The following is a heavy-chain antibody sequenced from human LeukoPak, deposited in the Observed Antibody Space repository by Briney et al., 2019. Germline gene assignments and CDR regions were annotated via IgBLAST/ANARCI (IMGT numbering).Heavy chain of an antibody. CDR2: ISGSGGST. Sequence: GGSLRLSCAASGFTFSSYAMSWVRQAPGKGLEWVSAISGSGGSTYYADSVKGRFTISRDNSKNTLYLQMNSLRAEDTAVYYCANLDSSGWISFDYWGQGTLVTVSS. J-gene: IGHJ4*02. V-gene: IGHV3-23*01. CDR3: ANLDSSGWISFDY. D-gene: IGHD6-19*01. CDR1: GFTFSSYA.